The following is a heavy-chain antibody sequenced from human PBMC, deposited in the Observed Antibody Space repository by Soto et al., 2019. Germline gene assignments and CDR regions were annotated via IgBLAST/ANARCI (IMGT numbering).Heavy chain of an antibody. CDR2: ISAYNRNT. D-gene: IGHD6-13*01. CDR1: GGTFDSNA. Sequence: QVQLVQSGTEVRKPGSSVKVSCKASGGTFDSNAISWVRLAPGQGLEWMGWISAYNRNTNYAQKLQGRVTMTTDTSTSTAYMELRSLRSDDTAVYYCARVLTAAGFDYWGQGTLVTVSS. J-gene: IGHJ4*02. CDR3: ARVLTAAGFDY. V-gene: IGHV1-18*01.